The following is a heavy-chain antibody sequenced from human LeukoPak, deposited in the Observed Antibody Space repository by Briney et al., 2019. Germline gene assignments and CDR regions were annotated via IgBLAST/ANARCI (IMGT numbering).Heavy chain of an antibody. V-gene: IGHV3-23*01. CDR3: AKDLFSGWYSGFDY. CDR1: GFTFSSYA. Sequence: TGGSLRLSCAASGFTFSSYAMSWVRQAPGKGLEWFSAISGSGDSTYYADSVKGRFTISRDNSKNTLYLQMNSLRAEDTAVYYCAKDLFSGWYSGFDYWGQGTLVTVSS. CDR2: ISGSGDST. D-gene: IGHD6-19*01. J-gene: IGHJ4*02.